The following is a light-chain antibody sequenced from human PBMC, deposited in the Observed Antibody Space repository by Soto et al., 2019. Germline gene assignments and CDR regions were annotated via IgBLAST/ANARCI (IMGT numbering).Light chain of an antibody. Sequence: DIQMTQSPSSVSASVGDRVTITCRASQGISSWLAWYQQKPGKAPNLLLYAASSVQSGGPSRFSGSGSGTDFNLTISSLLPEDVATYYCQQTNSFPLTFGGGTKVEIK. CDR1: QGISSW. CDR3: QQTNSFPLT. J-gene: IGKJ4*02. CDR2: AAS. V-gene: IGKV1-12*01.